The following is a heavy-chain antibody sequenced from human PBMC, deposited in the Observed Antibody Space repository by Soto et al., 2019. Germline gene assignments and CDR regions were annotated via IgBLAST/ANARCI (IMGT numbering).Heavy chain of an antibody. V-gene: IGHV4-30-4*01. Sequence: SETLSLTCTVSGGSINSADYYWSWVRQPPGKGLEWIGYIFFTGSTSYNPSLRSRLLLSLDTSKNQFSLKLSSVTAADTAVYYCARDRDGSGSKGSGLDVWGQGTTVTVSS. D-gene: IGHD6-25*01. CDR3: ARDRDGSGSKGSGLDV. CDR1: GGSINSADYY. CDR2: IFFTGST. J-gene: IGHJ6*02.